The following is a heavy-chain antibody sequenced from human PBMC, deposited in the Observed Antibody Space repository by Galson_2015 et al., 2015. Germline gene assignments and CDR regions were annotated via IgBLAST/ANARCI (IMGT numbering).Heavy chain of an antibody. J-gene: IGHJ6*02. CDR3: VKVGRYLGDV. Sequence: SLRLSCAASGFTFSNSPMTWVRQAPDRGLEWVATISGNGINKYYADSLEGRFTISRDNSKNTLHLQLTGLRVEDTAVYFCVKVGRYLGDVWGQGTTVAVSS. D-gene: IGHD3-9*01. V-gene: IGHV3-23*01. CDR1: GFTFSNSP. CDR2: ISGNGINK.